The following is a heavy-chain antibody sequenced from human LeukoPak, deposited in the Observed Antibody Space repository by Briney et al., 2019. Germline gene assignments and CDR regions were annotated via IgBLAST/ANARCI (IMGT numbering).Heavy chain of an antibody. J-gene: IGHJ4*02. CDR2: IWYDGSNK. D-gene: IGHD2-21*01. Sequence: GGSLGLSCAASGFTFSSYGMHWVRQAPGKGLEWVAVIWYDGSNKYYADSVKGRFTISRDNSKNTLYLQMNSLRAEDTAVYYCARISSIRAYYFDYWGQGTLVTVSS. CDR1: GFTFSSYG. CDR3: ARISSIRAYYFDY. V-gene: IGHV3-33*01.